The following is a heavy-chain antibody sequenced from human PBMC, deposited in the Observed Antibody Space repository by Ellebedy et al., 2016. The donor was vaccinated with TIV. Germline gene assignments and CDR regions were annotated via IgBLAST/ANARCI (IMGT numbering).Heavy chain of an antibody. J-gene: IGHJ4*02. Sequence: GGSLRLSCAASGFTFSSYSMNWVRQAPGKGLEWVSYISSSSSTIYSPDSVKGRFTISRDNPQNSLYLQMNSLRDEDTAVYYCATSTVARGSYSDYWGQGTLVTVSS. D-gene: IGHD3-10*01. CDR3: ATSTVARGSYSDY. CDR2: ISSSSSTI. CDR1: GFTFSSYS. V-gene: IGHV3-48*02.